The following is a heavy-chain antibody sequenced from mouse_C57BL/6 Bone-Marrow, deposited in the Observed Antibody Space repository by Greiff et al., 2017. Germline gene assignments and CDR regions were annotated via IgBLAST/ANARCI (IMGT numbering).Heavy chain of an antibody. J-gene: IGHJ2*01. CDR1: GYTFTNYW. Sequence: QVQLQQSGAELVRPGTSVKMSCKASGYTFTNYWIGWAKQRPGHGLEWIGDLYPGGGYTNYNEMFKGKATLTADKSSSTAYMQFSSLTSEDSAIYYGTRSGYPVPCAYWGQGTTLTVSS. V-gene: IGHV1-63*01. CDR2: LYPGGGYT. D-gene: IGHD1-2*01. CDR3: TRSGYPVPCAY.